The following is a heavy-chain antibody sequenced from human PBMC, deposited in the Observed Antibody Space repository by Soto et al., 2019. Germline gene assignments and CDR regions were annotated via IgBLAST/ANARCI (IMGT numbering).Heavy chain of an antibody. Sequence: ASVKVSCKASGYTFTSYAMHWVRQAPGQRLEWMGWINAGNGNTKYSQKFQGRVTITRDTSASTAYMELRSLRSEDTAVYYCARGGVVVVPAAIYYYYYGMDVWGQGTKVTVSS. CDR1: GYTFTSYA. J-gene: IGHJ6*02. D-gene: IGHD2-2*01. CDR2: INAGNGNT. V-gene: IGHV1-3*01. CDR3: ARGGVVVVPAAIYYYYYGMDV.